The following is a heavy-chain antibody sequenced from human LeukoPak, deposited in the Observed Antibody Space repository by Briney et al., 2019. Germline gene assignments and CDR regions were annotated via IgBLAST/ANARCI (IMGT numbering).Heavy chain of an antibody. CDR3: AKAVPLVWGALDY. Sequence: GGSLRLSCAASGFTLSSYWMSWVRQAPGKGLEWVANIKQDGSEKYYVDSVKGRFTISRDNAKNSLYLQMNSLRAEDTAVYYCAKAVPLVWGALDYWGQGTLVTVSS. D-gene: IGHD3-16*01. J-gene: IGHJ4*02. CDR2: IKQDGSEK. V-gene: IGHV3-7*03. CDR1: GFTLSSYW.